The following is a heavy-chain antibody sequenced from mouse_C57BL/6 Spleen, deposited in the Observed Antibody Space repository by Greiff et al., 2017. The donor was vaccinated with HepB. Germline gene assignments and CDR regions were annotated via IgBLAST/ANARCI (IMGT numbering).Heavy chain of an antibody. CDR1: GYTFTSYW. CDR2: IDPSDSYT. Sequence: QVHVKQPGAELVKPGASVKLSCKASGYTFTSYWMQWVKQRPGQGLEWIGEIDPSDSYTNYNQKFKGKATLTVDTSSSTAYMQLSSLTSEDSAVYYCARTYGSSSAWFAYWGQGTLVTVSA. J-gene: IGHJ3*01. V-gene: IGHV1-50*01. D-gene: IGHD1-1*01. CDR3: ARTYGSSSAWFAY.